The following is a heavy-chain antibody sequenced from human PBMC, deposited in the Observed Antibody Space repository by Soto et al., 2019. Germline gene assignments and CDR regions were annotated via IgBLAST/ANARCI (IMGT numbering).Heavy chain of an antibody. J-gene: IGHJ4*02. Sequence: YGWSWIRQKPGKGLEWIGSIYHSGSTYYNPSLKSRVTISVDTSKNQFSLKLSSVTAADTAVYYCARYRVRTGTNFLDFWGQGTLVTVSS. CDR3: ARYRVRTGTNFLDF. V-gene: IGHV4-38-2*01. CDR1: YG. D-gene: IGHD1-1*01. CDR2: IYHSGST.